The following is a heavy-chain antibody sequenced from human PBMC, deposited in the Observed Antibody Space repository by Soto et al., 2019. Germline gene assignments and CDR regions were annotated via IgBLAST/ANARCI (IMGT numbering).Heavy chain of an antibody. D-gene: IGHD4-17*01. J-gene: IGHJ3*02. V-gene: IGHV3-23*01. CDR3: AKCMTTVTTFPFDI. CDR2: ISGTGVGT. Sequence: EVQLLESGGGLVQPGGSLRLSCAASGFTFSSYAMSWVRQAPGKGLEWVSAISGTGVGTYYADSVKGRFTISRDNSKNTLYLQMNSLRAEDTALYYCAKCMTTVTTFPFDIWGQGAMVTVSS. CDR1: GFTFSSYA.